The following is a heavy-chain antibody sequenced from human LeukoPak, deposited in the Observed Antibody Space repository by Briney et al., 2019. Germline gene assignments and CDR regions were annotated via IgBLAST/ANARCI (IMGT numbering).Heavy chain of an antibody. CDR1: GFTFRDYY. D-gene: IGHD1-26*01. V-gene: IGHV3-11*01. J-gene: IGHJ3*02. CDR3: ARIRSVFTVAFDI. Sequence: RGSLRLSCAGSGFTFRDYYMSGLRQAPGKGLEWVSYISSSGSTIYYADSVTGRFTISRDNAKNSLYLQMNSLRAEDTAVYYCARIRSVFTVAFDIWGQGTMVTVSS. CDR2: ISSSGSTI.